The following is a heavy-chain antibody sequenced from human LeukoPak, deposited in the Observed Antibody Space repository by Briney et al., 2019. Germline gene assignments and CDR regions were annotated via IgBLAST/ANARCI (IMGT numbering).Heavy chain of an antibody. CDR3: ASWNGDYYYYYGMDA. V-gene: IGHV4-4*02. D-gene: IGHD4-17*01. CDR1: GGSISSSNW. Sequence: SETLSLTCAVSGGSISSSNWWSWVRQPPGKGLEWIGEIYHSGSTNYNPSLKSRVTISVDKSKNQFSLKLSSVTAADTAVYYCASWNGDYYYYYGMDAWGQGTTVTVSS. J-gene: IGHJ6*02. CDR2: IYHSGST.